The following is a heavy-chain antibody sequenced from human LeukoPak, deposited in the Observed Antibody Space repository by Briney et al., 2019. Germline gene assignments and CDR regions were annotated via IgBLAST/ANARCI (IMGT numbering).Heavy chain of an antibody. V-gene: IGHV3-23*01. D-gene: IGHD6-19*01. CDR3: ARDWGRRYSSGWYGDFDY. Sequence: GGSLRLSCAVSGLTFNNYAMSWVRQAPGKGLEWVSAISKSGDHTYYAASAKGRFTIYRDNSKNTLYLQMNSLRPEDTAVYYCARDWGRRYSSGWYGDFDYWGQGTLVTVSS. CDR1: GLTFNNYA. CDR2: ISKSGDHT. J-gene: IGHJ4*02.